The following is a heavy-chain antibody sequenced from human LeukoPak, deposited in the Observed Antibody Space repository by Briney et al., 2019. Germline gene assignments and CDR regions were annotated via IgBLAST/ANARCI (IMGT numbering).Heavy chain of an antibody. J-gene: IGHJ4*02. CDR3: ARGRNNAWKTDY. V-gene: IGHV4-59*01. D-gene: IGHD2-8*01. CDR1: GDSISNYY. Sequence: SETLSLTCVVSGDSISNYYWNWFRQPPRKGLEWIGWNSYTGTTNYNPSLKSRVSISIDTSKNQFSLELNSVTATDTAVYYCARGRNNAWKTDYWGQGTLVTVSS. CDR2: NSYTGTT.